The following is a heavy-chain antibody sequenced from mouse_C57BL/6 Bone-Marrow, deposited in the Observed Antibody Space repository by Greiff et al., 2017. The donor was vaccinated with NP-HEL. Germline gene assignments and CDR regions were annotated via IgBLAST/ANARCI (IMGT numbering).Heavy chain of an antibody. CDR2: INSDGGST. V-gene: IGHV5-2*03. Sequence: EVMLVESGGGLVQPGESLKLSCESNEYEFPSHDMSWVRKTPEKRLELVAAINSDGGSTYYPDTMERRFIISRDNTKKTLYLQMSSLRSEDTALYYCARRPRYYGSSYSYWYFDVWGTGTTVTVSS. J-gene: IGHJ1*03. D-gene: IGHD1-1*01. CDR3: ARRPRYYGSSYSYWYFDV. CDR1: EYEFPSHD.